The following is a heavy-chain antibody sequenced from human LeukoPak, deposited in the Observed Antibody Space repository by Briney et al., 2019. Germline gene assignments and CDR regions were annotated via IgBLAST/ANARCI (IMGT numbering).Heavy chain of an antibody. V-gene: IGHV4-34*01. D-gene: IGHD5-24*01. CDR3: ARGRDLEMATKYYFDY. CDR2: INHSGST. CDR1: GGSFSSYY. Sequence: PSETLSLTCTVSGGSFSSYYWSWIRQPPGKGLEWIGEINHSGSTNYNPSLKSRVTISVDTSKNQFSLKLSSVTAADTAVYYCARGRDLEMATKYYFDYWGQGTLVTVSS. J-gene: IGHJ4*02.